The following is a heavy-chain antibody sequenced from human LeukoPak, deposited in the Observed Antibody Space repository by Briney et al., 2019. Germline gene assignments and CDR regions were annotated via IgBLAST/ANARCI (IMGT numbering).Heavy chain of an antibody. CDR1: GYTFTGYY. CDR2: INPNSGGT. Sequence: ASVKVSCKASGYTFTGYYMHWVRQAPGQGLEWMGWINPNSGGTNYAQKFQGWVTMTRDTSISTAYMELSRLRSDDTAVYYCARGATQLWLIGGGYFDYWGQGTLVTVSS. CDR3: ARGATQLWLIGGGYFDY. V-gene: IGHV1-2*04. J-gene: IGHJ4*02. D-gene: IGHD5-18*01.